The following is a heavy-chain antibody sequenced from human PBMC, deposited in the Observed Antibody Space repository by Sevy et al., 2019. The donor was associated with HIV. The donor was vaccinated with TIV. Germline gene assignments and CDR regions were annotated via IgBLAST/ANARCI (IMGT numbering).Heavy chain of an antibody. CDR2: ISKDGTNK. CDR1: GFNISPYA. D-gene: IGHD3-22*01. V-gene: IGHV3-30*04. Sequence: GGSLRLSCSASGFNISPYALHWVRQTPGKGLQWLAVISKDGTNKDYADFVKGRFSLSRDNSKNTLYLQMSNLRPEDTAVYYCAKEAYYYDSHSADWFDPWGQGTLVTVSS. J-gene: IGHJ5*02. CDR3: AKEAYYYDSHSADWFDP.